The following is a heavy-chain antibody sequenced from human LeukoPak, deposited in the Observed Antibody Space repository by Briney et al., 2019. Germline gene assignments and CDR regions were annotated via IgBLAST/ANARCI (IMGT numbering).Heavy chain of an antibody. CDR2: ISNSGSTI. V-gene: IGHV3-11*01. D-gene: IGHD3-3*01. CDR3: ARDRAYYDSDY. J-gene: IGHJ4*02. CDR1: GFTFSDYY. Sequence: GGSLRLSCAASGFTFSDYYMNWIRQAPGKGLEWVSYISNSGSTIYYADSVKGRFTISRDNAKNSLYLQMNSLRAEDTAAYYCARDRAYYDSDYWGQGTLVTVSS.